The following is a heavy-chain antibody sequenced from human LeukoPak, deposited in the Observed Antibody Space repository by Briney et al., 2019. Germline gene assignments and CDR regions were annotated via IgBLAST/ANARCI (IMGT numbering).Heavy chain of an antibody. J-gene: IGHJ5*02. CDR3: ARGVAAVVNWFDP. CDR2: INPNSGDT. D-gene: IGHD6-25*01. V-gene: IGHV1-2*06. Sequence: ASVKVSCKASGYTFAGYYMHWVRQAPGQGLEWMGRINPNSGDTNSAQKFQGRVTMTSDTSISTAYMELSRLRSDDTAVYYCARGVAAVVNWFDPWGQGTLVTVSS. CDR1: GYTFAGYY.